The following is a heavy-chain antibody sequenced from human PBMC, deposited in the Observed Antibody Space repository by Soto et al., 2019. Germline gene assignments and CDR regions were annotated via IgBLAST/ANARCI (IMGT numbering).Heavy chain of an antibody. Sequence: QLQLQESGPGLVKPSETLSLTCTVSGGSISITSYFWGWIRQPPGEGLEWIGSFYYSGSTYSNPSLQSRVIIPADTSKNQFSLNLRSVTAADPAVYYCARIGYRGHAYQPYWGQGTLVTVSS. CDR3: ARIGYRGHAYQPY. CDR2: FYYSGST. D-gene: IGHD5-12*01. V-gene: IGHV4-39*01. CDR1: GGSISITSYF. J-gene: IGHJ4*02.